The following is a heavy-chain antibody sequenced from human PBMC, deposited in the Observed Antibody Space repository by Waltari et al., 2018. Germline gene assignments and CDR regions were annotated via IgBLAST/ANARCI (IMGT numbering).Heavy chain of an antibody. CDR1: GGSFSGYY. CDR2: VHQSGGP. D-gene: IGHD7-27*01. J-gene: IGHJ4*02. V-gene: IGHV4-34*01. CDR3: ARGETGNFYFDD. Sequence: QVQLQQWGAGLLEPSETLSLPCAVYGGSFSGYYWAWLRQSPGKGLQFIGEVHQSGGPNYNPSLESRVTISLDMSKNQFSLKLTSVTAADTGIYFCARGETGNFYFDDWGQGSQVTVSS.